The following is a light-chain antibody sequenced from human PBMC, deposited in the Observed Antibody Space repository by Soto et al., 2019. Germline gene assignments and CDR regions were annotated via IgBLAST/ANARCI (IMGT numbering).Light chain of an antibody. CDR2: DAS. V-gene: IGKV1-5*01. CDR1: QSISSW. CDR3: QQYNSYWT. J-gene: IGKJ1*01. Sequence: DIQMTQSPSTLSASVGDGVTITCRASQSISSWLAWYQQKPGKAPKLLIYDASSLESGVPSRFSGSGSGTKSTLTISSLQPDDFATYYCQQYNSYWTFGQGTKV.